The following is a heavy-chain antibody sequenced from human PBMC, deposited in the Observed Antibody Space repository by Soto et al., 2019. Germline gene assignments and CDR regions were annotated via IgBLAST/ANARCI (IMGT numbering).Heavy chain of an antibody. CDR3: SRLVV. D-gene: IGHD2-15*01. Sequence: GGSLRLSCAASGFNFSGSVIHWVRQASGKGLEWVGRIRSKAYSYATAYAASVEGRFTVSRDDSKNTAYLQMNSLKSEDTAVYYCSRLVVWGQGSLVTVSS. J-gene: IGHJ4*02. CDR2: IRSKAYSYAT. CDR1: GFNFSGSV. V-gene: IGHV3-73*01.